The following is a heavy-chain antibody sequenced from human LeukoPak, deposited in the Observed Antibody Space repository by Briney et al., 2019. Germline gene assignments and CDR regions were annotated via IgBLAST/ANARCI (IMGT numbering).Heavy chain of an antibody. CDR1: VGPLSSRSYY. Sequence: EPSETLSLTCSVSVGPLSSRSYYWGWIRQPPGKGLEWLGSIYYSGSTYYNPSLKSRVTISVDTSKNQFSLKLSSVTAADTAVYYCARHVEDTAMAFSDYWGQGTLVTVSS. J-gene: IGHJ4*02. CDR2: IYYSGST. D-gene: IGHD5-18*01. CDR3: ARHVEDTAMAFSDY. V-gene: IGHV4-39*01.